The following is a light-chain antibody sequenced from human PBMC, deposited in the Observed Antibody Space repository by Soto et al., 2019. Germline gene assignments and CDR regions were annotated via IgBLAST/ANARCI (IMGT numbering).Light chain of an antibody. CDR3: SSFTGSRVV. CDR1: SSDIGPYKY. V-gene: IGLV2-8*01. Sequence: QSALTQPPSASGSPGQSVTISCTGTSSDIGPYKYVSWYQQDPGKAPKLIIFDATKRPSGVPDRFSGSKSGNTASLTVSGLQAEDEAHYYCSSFTGSRVVFGGGTKLTVL. J-gene: IGLJ2*01. CDR2: DAT.